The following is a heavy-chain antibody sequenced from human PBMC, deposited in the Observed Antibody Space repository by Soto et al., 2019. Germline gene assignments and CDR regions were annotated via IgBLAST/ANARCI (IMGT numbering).Heavy chain of an antibody. V-gene: IGHV1-18*04. CDR1: GYTFTSYG. J-gene: IGHJ4*02. D-gene: IGHD5-18*01. Sequence: ASVKVSCKASGYTFTSYGISWVRQAPGQGLEWMGWISAYNGNTNYAQKLQGRVTMATDTSTSTAYMELRSLRSDDTAVYYCARDLPNLDTAMVTPQIYWGQGTLVTVSS. CDR3: ARDLPNLDTAMVTPQIY. CDR2: ISAYNGNT.